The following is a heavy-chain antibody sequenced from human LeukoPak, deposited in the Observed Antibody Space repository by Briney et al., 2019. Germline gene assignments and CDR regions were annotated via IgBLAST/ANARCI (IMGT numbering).Heavy chain of an antibody. J-gene: IGHJ4*02. Sequence: GGSLRLSCAASGFTFSGSAMHWVRQASGKGLEWVGRIRSKANSYATAYAASVKGRFTISRDDSKNTAYLQMNSLKTEDTAVYYCTSTQGRIPGGSPYWGQGTLVTVSS. CDR2: IRSKANSYAT. CDR3: TSTQGRIPGGSPY. CDR1: GFTFSGSA. D-gene: IGHD2-15*01. V-gene: IGHV3-73*01.